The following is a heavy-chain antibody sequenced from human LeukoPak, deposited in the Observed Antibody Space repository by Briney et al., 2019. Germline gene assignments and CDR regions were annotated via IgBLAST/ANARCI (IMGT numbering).Heavy chain of an antibody. CDR2: IYYSGST. J-gene: IGHJ5*02. V-gene: IGHV4-59*01. Sequence: PSETLSLTCTVSGGSISSYYWSWIRQPPGKGLEWIGYIYYSGSTNYNPSLESRVTISVDTSKNQFSLKLSSVTAADTAVYYCARAPLPAWFDPWGQGTLVTVSS. CDR1: GGSISSYY. CDR3: ARAPLPAWFDP.